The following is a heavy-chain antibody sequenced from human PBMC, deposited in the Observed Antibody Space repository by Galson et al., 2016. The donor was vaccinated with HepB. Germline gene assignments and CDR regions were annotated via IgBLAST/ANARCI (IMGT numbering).Heavy chain of an antibody. CDR2: IYNSGSGST. V-gene: IGHV4-39*02. D-gene: IGHD3-22*01. J-gene: IGHJ3*01. CDR1: GRSPSDGTYY. CDR3: ATDPDYDHSGQRGLAT. Sequence: SETLSLTCDVPGRSPSDGTYYWGWIRQPPGEGLEWIGSIYNSGSGSTYYNPSLKSRVTMSIDTSKSQFSLEVSSVTAADTAVYYCATDPDYDHSGQRGLATWGQGTMVTVSS.